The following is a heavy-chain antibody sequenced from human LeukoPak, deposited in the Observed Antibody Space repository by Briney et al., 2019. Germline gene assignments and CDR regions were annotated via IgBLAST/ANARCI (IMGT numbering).Heavy chain of an antibody. CDR2: ISNSGTA. CDR3: ARDYGDSYDAFDI. D-gene: IGHD2-21*01. Sequence: SETLSLTCTVSGASISSGRYYWSWIRQHPGKGLEWIGYISNSGTAHYNPSPESRVTISGDASENHFSLNLASVTAADTAIYYCARDYGDSYDAFDIWGQGTVVTVSS. V-gene: IGHV4-31*03. CDR1: GASISSGRYY. J-gene: IGHJ3*02.